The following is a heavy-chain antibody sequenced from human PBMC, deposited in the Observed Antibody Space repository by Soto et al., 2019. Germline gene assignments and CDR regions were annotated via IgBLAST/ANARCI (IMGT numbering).Heavy chain of an antibody. CDR3: TRDQGGSYDSWFDP. CDR1: FTFSMYS. V-gene: IGHV3-21*01. J-gene: IGHJ5*02. D-gene: IGHD1-26*01. Sequence: EVQVVESGGGLVQPGGSLRLSCSFTFSMYSMNWVRQAPGKGLEWVASISSGGSYIKYADSVKGRFTISRDNAKNSVSLQMNSLRVDYTAVYFCTRDQGGSYDSWFDPWGQGTLVTVSS. CDR2: ISSGGSYI.